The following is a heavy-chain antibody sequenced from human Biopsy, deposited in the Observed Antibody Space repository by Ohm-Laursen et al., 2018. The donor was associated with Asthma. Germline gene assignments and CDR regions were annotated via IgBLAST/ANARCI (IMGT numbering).Heavy chain of an antibody. CDR2: IFPGDSDT. CDR3: ARLAYGSGSFFDF. J-gene: IGHJ4*02. V-gene: IGHV5-51*04. Sequence: GESLKISCNASGYIFTSYWIGWVRQMPGNGLEWMGIIFPGDSDTIYSPSFQAQVTISADKPISTADLQWSSLKASDTAIYYCARLAYGSGSFFDFWGQGTLVTVAS. D-gene: IGHD3-10*01. CDR1: GYIFTSYW.